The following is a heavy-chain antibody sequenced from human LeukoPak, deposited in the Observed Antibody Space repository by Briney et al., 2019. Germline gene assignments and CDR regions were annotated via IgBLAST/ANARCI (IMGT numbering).Heavy chain of an antibody. CDR3: ARGAIQGSFGGFDY. Sequence: SKTLSLTCTVSGGSISSSSYYWSWIRQPAGKGLEWIGRIYTSGSTNYNPSLKSRVTISVDTSKNQFSLKLSSVTAADTAVYYCARGAIQGSFGGFDYWGQGTLVTVSS. J-gene: IGHJ4*02. CDR1: GGSISSSSYY. D-gene: IGHD5-18*01. CDR2: IYTSGST. V-gene: IGHV4-61*02.